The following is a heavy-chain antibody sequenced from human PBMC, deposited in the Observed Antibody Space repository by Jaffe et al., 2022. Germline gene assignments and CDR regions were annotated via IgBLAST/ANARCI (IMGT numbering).Heavy chain of an antibody. J-gene: IGHJ4*02. CDR2: ISYDGSNK. V-gene: IGHV3-30*18. CDR1: GFTFSSYG. Sequence: QVQLVESGGGVVQPGRSLRLSCAASGFTFSSYGMHWVRQAPGKGLEWVAVISYDGSNKYYADSVKGRFTISRDNSKNTLYLQMNSLRAEDTAVYYCAKEIPNDYGDYYFDYWGQGTLVTVSS. D-gene: IGHD4-17*01. CDR3: AKEIPNDYGDYYFDY.